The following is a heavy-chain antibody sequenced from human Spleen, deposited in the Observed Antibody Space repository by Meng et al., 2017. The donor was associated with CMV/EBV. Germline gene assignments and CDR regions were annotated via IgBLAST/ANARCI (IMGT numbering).Heavy chain of an antibody. V-gene: IGHV3-30-3*01. CDR1: GVDFSSYA. Sequence: QVQLGECGGGLVQLRMDLRLSFAGSGVDFSSYALHRLGQAPGMGLEWVAIISYVGSNKYYADSVKGRLTLSRDNSKNTLYLQNNSLRAEDTAVNNCARKWRGHFDYWGQGTLVTVSS. J-gene: IGHJ4*02. D-gene: IGHD2-8*01. CDR2: ISYVGSNK. CDR3: ARKWRGHFDY.